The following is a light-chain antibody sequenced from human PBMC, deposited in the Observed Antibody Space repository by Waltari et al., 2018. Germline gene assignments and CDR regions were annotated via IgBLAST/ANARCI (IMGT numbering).Light chain of an antibody. J-gene: IGKJ1*01. CDR1: QSVSRT. Sequence: EFVLPQPQGILSLSPGERATLPCRASQSVSRTLTWYQQKPGQAPRLLIYGASTRATGIPDRFSGGGSGTDFSLTISRLEPEDFAVYYCQQYEGSLATFGQGTKVEIK. CDR3: QQYEGSLAT. V-gene: IGKV3-20*01. CDR2: GAS.